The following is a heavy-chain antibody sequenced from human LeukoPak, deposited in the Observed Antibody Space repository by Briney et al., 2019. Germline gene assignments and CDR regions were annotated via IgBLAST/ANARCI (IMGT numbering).Heavy chain of an antibody. CDR3: ARVELAPYYYYMDV. CDR2: ISSSGSTI. Sequence: GXSLRLSCAASGFIISSYEMSWVRQAPGKGLEWVSYISSSGSTIYYADSVKGRFTISRDNAKNSLYLRMNSLRAEDTAVYYCARVELAPYYYYMDVWGKGTTATVSS. D-gene: IGHD1-7*01. J-gene: IGHJ6*03. V-gene: IGHV3-48*03. CDR1: GFIISSYE.